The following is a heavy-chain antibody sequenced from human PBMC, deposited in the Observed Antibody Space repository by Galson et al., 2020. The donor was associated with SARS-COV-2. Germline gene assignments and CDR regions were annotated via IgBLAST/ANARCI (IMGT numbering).Heavy chain of an antibody. V-gene: IGHV2-5*02. D-gene: IGHD3-16*01. J-gene: IGHJ3*02. CDR3: AHIRITVGGVLRLDAVDI. CDR1: GFSLTSTGVG. Sequence: SGPTLVKPTQTLTLTCPFSGFSLTSTGVGVGWLRQPPGKALECLALIYWDDDKRYSPSLRSRLTVTRDTSKNQVVLTMTNMDPVDTATYYCAHIRITVGGVLRLDAVDIWGQGTVVTVSS. CDR2: IYWDDDK.